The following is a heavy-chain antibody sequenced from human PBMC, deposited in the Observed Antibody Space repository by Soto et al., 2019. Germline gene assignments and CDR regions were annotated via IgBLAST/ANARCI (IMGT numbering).Heavy chain of an antibody. J-gene: IGHJ5*02. Sequence: EVQLVESGGGLVKPGGSLRLSCAASGFTFSSYSMNWVRQAPGKGLEWVSSISSSSSYIYYADSVKGRFTISRDNAKNSLYLQMNSLRAEDTAVYYCARGRYCSSTSCYAASEGWFDPWGQGTLVTVSS. V-gene: IGHV3-21*01. CDR2: ISSSSSYI. CDR3: ARGRYCSSTSCYAASEGWFDP. CDR1: GFTFSSYS. D-gene: IGHD2-2*01.